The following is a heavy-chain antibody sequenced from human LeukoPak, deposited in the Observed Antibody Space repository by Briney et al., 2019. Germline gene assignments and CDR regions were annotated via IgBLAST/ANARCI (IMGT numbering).Heavy chain of an antibody. CDR3: AKRPGYYSGGCFDY. CDR1: GFTFGTYS. V-gene: IGHV3-30-3*02. CDR2: ISYDEGNI. J-gene: IGHJ4*02. Sequence: GRSMRLSCAASGFTFGTYSMHWVRQAPGKGLEWVAVISYDEGNIYYADSVKGRFTISRDNSRNTLYLQMNSLRAEDTAVYYCAKRPGYYSGGCFDYWGQGTLVTVSS. D-gene: IGHD6-25*01.